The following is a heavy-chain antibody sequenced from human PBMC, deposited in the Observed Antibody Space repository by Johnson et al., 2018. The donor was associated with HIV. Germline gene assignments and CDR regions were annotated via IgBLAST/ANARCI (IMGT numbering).Heavy chain of an antibody. Sequence: VQLVESGGGLVQPGGSLRLSCAASGFTFDDYGMSWVRQAPGKGLEWVSAIGTAGDTYYPGSVKGRFTISRENAKKSLYLQMNSLRAEDTALYYCARDFVAFGECTAFDIWGQGTMVTVSS. CDR3: ARDFVAFGECTAFDI. CDR1: GFTFDDYG. J-gene: IGHJ3*02. V-gene: IGHV3-13*01. CDR2: IGTAGDT. D-gene: IGHD3-10*01.